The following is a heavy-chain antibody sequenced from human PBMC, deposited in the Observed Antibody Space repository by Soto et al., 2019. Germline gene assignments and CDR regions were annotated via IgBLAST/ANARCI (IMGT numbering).Heavy chain of an antibody. V-gene: IGHV3-9*01. CDR1: GFTFDNCG. D-gene: IGHD2-15*01. Sequence: EVQLVESGGGLVQPGRSLRLSCAAPGFTFDNCGMHWVRQAPGKGLEWVAGISWDSSTIGYADSVKGRFIISRDDAKKSLYLQMDSLRGEDTALYYCVQGRYPTMATPLDHWGQGTQVIVSS. CDR2: ISWDSSTI. J-gene: IGHJ4*02. CDR3: VQGRYPTMATPLDH.